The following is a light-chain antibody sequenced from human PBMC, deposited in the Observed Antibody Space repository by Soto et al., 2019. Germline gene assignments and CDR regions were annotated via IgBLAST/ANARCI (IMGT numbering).Light chain of an antibody. Sequence: QSVLKRPPSVSGAPGQRVTISCTGSSSNIGAGYDVHWYQQLPGTAPKLLIYGNSNRPSGVPDRFSGSKSGTSASLAITGLQAEDEADYYCQSYGSSLSGYVFGTGTKVTVL. J-gene: IGLJ1*01. CDR3: QSYGSSLSGYV. V-gene: IGLV1-40*01. CDR2: GNS. CDR1: SSNIGAGYD.